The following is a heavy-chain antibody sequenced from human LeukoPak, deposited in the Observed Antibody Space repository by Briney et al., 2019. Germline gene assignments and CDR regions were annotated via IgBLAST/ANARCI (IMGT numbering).Heavy chain of an antibody. D-gene: IGHD3-3*01. CDR3: ARAHWSGGFDY. J-gene: IGHJ4*02. CDR2: IGTAGDT. V-gene: IGHV3-13*01. CDR1: GFTFSSHD. Sequence: GGSLRLSCAASGFTFSSHDMHWVRQATGKGLEWVSAIGTAGDTYYPGSVKGRFTISRENAKNSLYLQMNSLRAGDTAVYYCARAHWSGGFDYWGQGTLVTVSS.